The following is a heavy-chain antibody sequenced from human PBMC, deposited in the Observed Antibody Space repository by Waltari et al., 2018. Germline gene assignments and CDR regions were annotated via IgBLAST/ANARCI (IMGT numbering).Heavy chain of an antibody. CDR1: GFTFSSYG. V-gene: IGHV3-33*08. CDR2: IWYDGSEK. Sequence: QVQLVESGGGVVQPGRSLRLSCAASGFTFSSYGMHWVRQAPGKGLEWVAVIWYDGSEKYYADSVKGRFTISRDNAKNSLYVQMNSLRAEDTGLYYCARIHSGRDYGDALDIWGLGTMVTVSS. J-gene: IGHJ3*02. CDR3: ARIHSGRDYGDALDI. D-gene: IGHD1-26*01.